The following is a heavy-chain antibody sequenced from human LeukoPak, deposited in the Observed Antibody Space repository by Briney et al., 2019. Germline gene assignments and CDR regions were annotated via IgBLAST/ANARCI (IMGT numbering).Heavy chain of an antibody. J-gene: IGHJ3*02. CDR2: IRYDGSNK. Sequence: QTGGSLRLSCAASGFTFSSYGMHWVRQAPGKGLERVAFIRYDGSNKYYADSVKGRFPISRDNSKNTLYLQMNSLRAEDTAVYYCAREIIAAAGTDIYDAFDIWGQGTMVTVSS. D-gene: IGHD6-13*01. CDR1: GFTFSSYG. V-gene: IGHV3-30*02. CDR3: AREIIAAAGTDIYDAFDI.